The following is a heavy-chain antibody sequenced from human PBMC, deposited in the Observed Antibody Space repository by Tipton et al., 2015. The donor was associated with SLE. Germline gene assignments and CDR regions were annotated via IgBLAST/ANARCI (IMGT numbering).Heavy chain of an antibody. D-gene: IGHD3-22*01. Sequence: SLRLSCAASGFTFANAWMNWVRQAPVKGLEWVGRIRSNADGGTADYAAPVKGRFTISRDDAKNTVYLQMDSLQTEDTAVYYCTTDYPYYYDSNDRGFDYWGQGTRVTVST. CDR2: IRSNADGGTA. CDR3: TTDYPYYYDSNDRGFDY. V-gene: IGHV3-15*07. CDR1: GFTFANAW. J-gene: IGHJ4*02.